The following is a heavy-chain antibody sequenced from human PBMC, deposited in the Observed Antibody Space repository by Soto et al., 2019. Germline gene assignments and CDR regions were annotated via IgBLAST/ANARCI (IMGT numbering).Heavy chain of an antibody. CDR3: TKDRRDLWSDNDN. Sequence: EVQLLESGGGLVQPGGSLRLSCAASGFTFSSYAMSWVRQAQGKGLAWISTVSSSGANTYYADSVKGRFTISRDTSKDTVYLTMNSLRAGYRAVYYCTKDRRDLWSDNDNWGQGTLVSVSS. CDR1: GFTFSSYA. V-gene: IGHV3-23*01. D-gene: IGHD3-3*01. CDR2: VSSSGANT. J-gene: IGHJ4*02.